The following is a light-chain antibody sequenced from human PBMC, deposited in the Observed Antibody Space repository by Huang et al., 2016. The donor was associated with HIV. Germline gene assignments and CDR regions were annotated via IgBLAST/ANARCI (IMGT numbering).Light chain of an antibody. V-gene: IGKV3-15*01. Sequence: EIVMTQSPATLSVSPGERATLSCRASQSVGSNLAWYQQKPGQAPRLRIYGASARATGLPARFSGNGSGTEFTLTISSLQSEDFAVYYCQQYNNWPRRTFGQGTKVEIK. CDR2: GAS. CDR3: QQYNNWPRRT. CDR1: QSVGSN. J-gene: IGKJ1*01.